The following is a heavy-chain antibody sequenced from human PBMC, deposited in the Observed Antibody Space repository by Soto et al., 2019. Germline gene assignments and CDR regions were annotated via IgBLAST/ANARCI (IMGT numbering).Heavy chain of an antibody. D-gene: IGHD1-1*01. CDR1: GDSVSSNSAA. Sequence: KQSQTLSLTCAISGDSVSSNSAAWNWIRQSPSRGLEWLGRTYYRSKWYNDYAVSVKSRITINPDTSKNQFSLQLNSVTPEDTAVYYCALEHYREAGGDYYGMDVWGQGTTVTVSS. J-gene: IGHJ6*02. CDR2: TYYRSKWYN. V-gene: IGHV6-1*01. CDR3: ALEHYREAGGDYYGMDV.